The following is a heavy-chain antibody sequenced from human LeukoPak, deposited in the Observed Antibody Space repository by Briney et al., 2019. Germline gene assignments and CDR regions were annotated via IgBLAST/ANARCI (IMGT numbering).Heavy chain of an antibody. D-gene: IGHD5-18*01. Sequence: GGSLALSCAASGFTFSSYTINWARQAPGKGLEWVSSISSSGSYIYYADSVKGVFTHSRDNAKNSLYLQMNSLRAEDTAVYYCARDRGSRRYNNGYSEYWGQGPLVPASS. J-gene: IGHJ4*02. V-gene: IGHV3-21*01. CDR2: ISSSGSYI. CDR1: GFTFSSYT. CDR3: ARDRGSRRYNNGYSEY.